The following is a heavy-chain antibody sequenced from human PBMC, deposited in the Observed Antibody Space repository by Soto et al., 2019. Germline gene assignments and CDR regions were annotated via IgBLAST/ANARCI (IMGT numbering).Heavy chain of an antibody. CDR3: AGFRQQLATTYFDY. Sequence: GESLKISCKGSGYSFTSYWISWVRQMPGKGLEWMGRIDPSDSYTNYSPSFQGHVTISADKSISTAYLQWSSLKASDTAMYYCAGFRQQLATTYFDYWGQGTLVTVSS. J-gene: IGHJ4*02. CDR1: GYSFTSYW. CDR2: IDPSDSYT. V-gene: IGHV5-10-1*01. D-gene: IGHD6-13*01.